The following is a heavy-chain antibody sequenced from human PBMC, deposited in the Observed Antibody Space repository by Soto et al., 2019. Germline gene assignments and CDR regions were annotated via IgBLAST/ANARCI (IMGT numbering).Heavy chain of an antibody. CDR3: AKAEDLGFLEWLLYGMDV. D-gene: IGHD3-3*01. Sequence: GGSLRLSCAASGFTFSSYAMSWVRQAPGKGLEWVSAISGSGGSTYYADSVKGPFTISRGNSKNTLYLQMNSLRAEDTAVYYCAKAEDLGFLEWLLYGMDVWGQGTTVTVSS. CDR1: GFTFSSYA. J-gene: IGHJ6*02. V-gene: IGHV3-23*01. CDR2: ISGSGGST.